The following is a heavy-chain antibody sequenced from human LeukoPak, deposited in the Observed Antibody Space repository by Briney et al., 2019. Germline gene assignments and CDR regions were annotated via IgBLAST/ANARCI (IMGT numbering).Heavy chain of an antibody. CDR3: ARGMWELPLDAFDI. V-gene: IGHV3-21*01. CDR2: ISSSSSYI. J-gene: IGHJ3*02. D-gene: IGHD1-26*01. Sequence: GGSLRLSCAASGFTVSSYSMNWVRQAPGKGLEWVSSISSSSSYIYYADSVKGRFTISRDNAKNSVYLQMNSLRAEDTAVYYCARGMWELPLDAFDIWGQGTMVTVSS. CDR1: GFTVSSYS.